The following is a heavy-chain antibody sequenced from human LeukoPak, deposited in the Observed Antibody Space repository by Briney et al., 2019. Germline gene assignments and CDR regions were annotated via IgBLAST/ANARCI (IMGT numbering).Heavy chain of an antibody. D-gene: IGHD5-18*01. Sequence: SETLSLTCTVSGGSISSSSYYWGWIRQPPGKGLEWIGSIYYSGSTYYNPSLKSRVTISVDTSKNQFSLKLSSVTAADTAVYYCAGHFGYSYGRDAFDIWGQGTMVTVSS. V-gene: IGHV4-39*01. CDR2: IYYSGST. CDR3: AGHFGYSYGRDAFDI. CDR1: GGSISSSSYY. J-gene: IGHJ3*02.